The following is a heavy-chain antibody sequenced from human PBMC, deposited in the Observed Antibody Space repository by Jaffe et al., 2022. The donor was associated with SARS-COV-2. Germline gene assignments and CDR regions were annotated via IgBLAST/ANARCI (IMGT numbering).Heavy chain of an antibody. D-gene: IGHD6-13*01. Sequence: QVQLVESGGGVVQPGRSLRLSCAASGFTFSSYAMHWVRQAPGKGLEWVAVISYDGSNKYYADSVKGRFTISRDNSKNTLYLQMNSLRAEDTAVYYCARDSVAAGTFWFDPWGQGTLVTVSS. CDR2: ISYDGSNK. CDR3: ARDSVAAGTFWFDP. V-gene: IGHV3-30-3*01. CDR1: GFTFSSYA. J-gene: IGHJ5*02.